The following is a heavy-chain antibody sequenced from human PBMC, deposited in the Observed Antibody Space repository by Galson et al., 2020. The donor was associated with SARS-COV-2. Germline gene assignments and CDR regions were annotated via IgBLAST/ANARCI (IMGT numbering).Heavy chain of an antibody. Sequence: GGSLRLSCATSGFTFSSSGMHWVRQAPGKGLEWVAVIWYAGSNKYYADSVKCRFTISRDNTKNTLYLQLNSLRAEDTAVYYCASDGPLSYDSSWDYYMDVWGKGTTVTISS. J-gene: IGHJ6*03. V-gene: IGHV3-33*01. CDR2: IWYAGSNK. D-gene: IGHD3-22*01. CDR1: GFTFSSSG. CDR3: ASDGPLSYDSSWDYYMDV.